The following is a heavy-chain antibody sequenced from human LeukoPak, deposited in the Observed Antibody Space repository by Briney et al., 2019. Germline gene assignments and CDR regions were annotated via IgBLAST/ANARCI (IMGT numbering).Heavy chain of an antibody. V-gene: IGHV1-24*01. D-gene: IGHD3-10*01. CDR1: GYILTELS. CDR2: FDPEDDET. CDR3: ATVETMVRGEVKDY. Sequence: ASVKVSCKVSGYILTELSMYWVRQAPGKGLEWMGGFDPEDDETIYTQKFQGRVTMTEDTSTDTAYMELSSLRFEDTAVYYCATVETMVRGEVKDYWGQGTLVTVSS. J-gene: IGHJ4*02.